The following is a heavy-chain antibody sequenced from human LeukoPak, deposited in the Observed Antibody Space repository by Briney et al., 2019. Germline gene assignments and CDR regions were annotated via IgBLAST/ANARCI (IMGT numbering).Heavy chain of an antibody. CDR3: ARGPDCSSTSCYRAGGY. J-gene: IGHJ4*02. Sequence: GGSLRLSCVASGFTFNRYWMAWVRQTPGKGLEWVANINEDDSETYYVDSVKGRFTISRDNAKNSLYLQMHNLRVEDTAVYYCARGPDCSSTSCYRAGGYWGQGTLVTVSS. CDR2: INEDDSET. D-gene: IGHD2-2*02. CDR1: GFTFNRYW. V-gene: IGHV3-7*01.